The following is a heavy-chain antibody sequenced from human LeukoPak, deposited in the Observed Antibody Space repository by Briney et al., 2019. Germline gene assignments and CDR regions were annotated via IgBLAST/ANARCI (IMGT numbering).Heavy chain of an antibody. Sequence: GRSLRLSCAASGFTFSSYGMHWVRQAPGKGLEWVAVISYDGSNKYYADSVKGRFTISRDNSKNTLYLQMNSLRAEDTAVYYCAKGTWAAAGTSFDCWGQGTLVTVSS. D-gene: IGHD6-13*01. J-gene: IGHJ4*02. CDR1: GFTFSSYG. CDR3: AKGTWAAAGTSFDC. CDR2: ISYDGSNK. V-gene: IGHV3-30*18.